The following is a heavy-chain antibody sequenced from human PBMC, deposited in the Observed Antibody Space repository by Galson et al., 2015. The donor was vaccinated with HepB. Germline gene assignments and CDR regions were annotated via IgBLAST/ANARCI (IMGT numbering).Heavy chain of an antibody. J-gene: IGHJ4*02. CDR3: ARENLEDGDFVDN. CDR1: GFTFSTYT. Sequence: SLRLSCAASGFTFSTYTMTWVRQAPGKGLEWVSSITGTGLYKYYAESLKGRFIVSRDNAQNSLSLQMNSLRAEDTAIYYCARENLEDGDFVDNWGQGTLVTVSS. V-gene: IGHV3-21*01. CDR2: ITGTGLYK. D-gene: IGHD4-17*01.